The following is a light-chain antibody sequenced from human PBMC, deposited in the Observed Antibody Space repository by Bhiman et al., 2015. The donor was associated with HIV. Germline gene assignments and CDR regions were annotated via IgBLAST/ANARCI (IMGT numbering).Light chain of an antibody. CDR3: GTWDSSLSAEV. V-gene: IGLV1-50*01. J-gene: IGLJ3*02. CDR1: SSNIGAGYE. Sequence: QSVLTQPPSVSGAPGQRVTISCTGSSSNIGAGYEVHWYQQLPGTAPKLLIYANVNRPSGVPDRFSGSKSGTSATLGITGLQTGDEADYYCGTWDSSLSAEVFGGGTKLTVL. CDR2: ANV.